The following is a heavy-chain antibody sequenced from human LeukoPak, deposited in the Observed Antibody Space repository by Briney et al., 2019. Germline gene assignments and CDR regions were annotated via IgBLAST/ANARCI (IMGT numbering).Heavy chain of an antibody. V-gene: IGHV3-23*01. J-gene: IGHJ4*02. Sequence: GGSLRLSCAASGFTFSSFAMSWVRRPPGKGLQWVSAISKSGASTDYADSVKGRFTISRDNSKSPLYLQMNSLRAEDTAIYYCAKDAGGTSYYPFDYWGQGTPVTVSS. CDR2: ISKSGAST. CDR1: GFTFSSFA. D-gene: IGHD3-9*01. CDR3: AKDAGGTSYYPFDY.